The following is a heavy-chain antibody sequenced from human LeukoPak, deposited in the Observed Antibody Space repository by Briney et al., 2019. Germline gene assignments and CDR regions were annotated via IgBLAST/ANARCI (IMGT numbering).Heavy chain of an antibody. D-gene: IGHD3-22*01. CDR1: GFTFGSYG. J-gene: IGHJ1*01. CDR2: ITPNADRA. V-gene: IGHV3-23*01. CDR3: AIMHGYYDGSGYWVQ. Sequence: PGGSLRLSCAASGFTFGSYGMSWVRQAPGKGLEWVSFITPNADRASYADSVKGRFTISRDNPRNTLYIQMNSLRDEDTAVYYCAIMHGYYDGSGYWVQWGQGTLVTVSS.